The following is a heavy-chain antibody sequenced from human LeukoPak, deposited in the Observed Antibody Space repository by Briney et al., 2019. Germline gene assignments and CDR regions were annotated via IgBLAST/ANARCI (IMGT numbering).Heavy chain of an antibody. J-gene: IGHJ4*02. Sequence: GESLKISCKGSGYSFTSYWIGWVRQMPGKGLEWMGIIYPGDSDTRYSPSFQGQVTISADKSISTAYRQWSSLKASDTAMYYCARFGSSSNDYGDGLVLYWGQGTLVTVSS. CDR1: GYSFTSYW. V-gene: IGHV5-51*01. CDR3: ARFGSSSNDYGDGLVLY. CDR2: IYPGDSDT. D-gene: IGHD4-17*01.